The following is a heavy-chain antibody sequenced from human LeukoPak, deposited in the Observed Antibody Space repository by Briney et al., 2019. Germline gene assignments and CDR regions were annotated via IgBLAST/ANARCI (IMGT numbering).Heavy chain of an antibody. J-gene: IGHJ1*01. CDR3: ARDGGSYSDITEYFQH. CDR2: IYHSGNT. D-gene: IGHD1-26*01. Sequence: SETLSLTCTVSGGSVSSGPYYWSWIRQPPGKGLEWIGYIYHSGNTNYNPSLKSRVTISVDRPKNQFSLKLSSVTAADTAVYYCARDGGSYSDITEYFQHWGQGTLVSVSS. V-gene: IGHV4-61*01. CDR1: GGSVSSGPYY.